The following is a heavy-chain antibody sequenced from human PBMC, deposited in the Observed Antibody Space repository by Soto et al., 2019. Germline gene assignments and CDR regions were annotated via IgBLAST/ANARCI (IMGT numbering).Heavy chain of an antibody. Sequence: GGSLRLSCAASGFTFRNAWMSGVRQAPGKGLEWVGRIKSKTDGGTTDYAAPVKGRFTISRDDSKNTLYLQMNSLKTEDTAVYYCTTPLWSFGILGMDVWGQGTTVTVSS. CDR1: GFTFRNAW. CDR2: IKSKTDGGTT. CDR3: TTPLWSFGILGMDV. V-gene: IGHV3-15*01. J-gene: IGHJ6*02. D-gene: IGHD3-10*01.